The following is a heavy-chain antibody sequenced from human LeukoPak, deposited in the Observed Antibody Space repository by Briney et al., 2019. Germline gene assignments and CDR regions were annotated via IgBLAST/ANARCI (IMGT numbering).Heavy chain of an antibody. Sequence: SETLSLTCTVSGGSISSGSYYWSWIRQPAGKVLEWIGRIYTSGSTNYNPSLKSRVTISVDTSKNQFSLKLSSVTAADTAVYYCARRTAMATTYYFDYWGQGTLVTVSS. D-gene: IGHD5-24*01. CDR3: ARRTAMATTYYFDY. J-gene: IGHJ4*02. CDR1: GGSISSGSYY. CDR2: IYTSGST. V-gene: IGHV4-61*02.